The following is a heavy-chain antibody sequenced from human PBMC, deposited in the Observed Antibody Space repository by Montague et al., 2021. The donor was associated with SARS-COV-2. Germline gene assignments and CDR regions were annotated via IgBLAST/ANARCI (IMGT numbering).Heavy chain of an antibody. CDR3: VRDTGSAQAGFDA. V-gene: IGHV6-1*01. D-gene: IGHD4-17*01. CDR1: GDSVWSNTAA. J-gene: IGHJ4*02. CDR2: THYRSKWTS. Sequence: CAISGDSVWSNTAAWNWIRQSPSGGLEWLGRTHYRSKWTSDYATSVEGRISIDPDTSKNQFFLHLRSVTPEDTGVYYCVRDTGSAQAGFDAWGQGTLVTVSS.